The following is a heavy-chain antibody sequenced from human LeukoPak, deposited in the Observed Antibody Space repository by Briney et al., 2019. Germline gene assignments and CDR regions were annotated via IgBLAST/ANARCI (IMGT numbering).Heavy chain of an antibody. CDR1: GFTFSSYA. D-gene: IGHD3-10*01. CDR2: ISGSGGST. J-gene: IGHJ4*02. V-gene: IGHV3-23*01. CDR3: AKDRPSDYPSGTSPIDY. Sequence: GGSLRLSCAASGFTFSSYAMSWVRQAPGKGLEWVSAISGSGGSTYYADSVKGRFTISRDNSKNTLYLQMNSLRAEDTAVYYCAKDRPSDYPSGTSPIDYWGQGTLVTVSS.